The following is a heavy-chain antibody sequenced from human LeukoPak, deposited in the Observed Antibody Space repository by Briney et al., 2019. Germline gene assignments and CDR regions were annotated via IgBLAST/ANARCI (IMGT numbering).Heavy chain of an antibody. J-gene: IGHJ6*03. CDR1: GYTFTSYA. D-gene: IGHD3-3*01. V-gene: IGHV1-3*03. Sequence: ASVKVSCKASGYTFTSYAMHWVRQAPGQRLEWMGWINAGNGNTKYSQEFQGRVTITRDTSASTAYMELSSLRSEDMAVYYCARGRDFWSGYYGAYMDVWGKGTTVTVSS. CDR2: INAGNGNT. CDR3: ARGRDFWSGYYGAYMDV.